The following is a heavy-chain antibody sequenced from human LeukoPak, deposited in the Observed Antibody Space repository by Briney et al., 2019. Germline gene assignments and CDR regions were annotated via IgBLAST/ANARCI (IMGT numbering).Heavy chain of an antibody. Sequence: GGSLRLSCAASGFTFGSSWMSWVRQAPGKGLEWVANIKQDGSEKYYADSVKGRFTISRDNAKNSLDLQMNSLRAEDTAVYYCAAYRLPDSFDYWGQGTLVTVSS. J-gene: IGHJ4*02. D-gene: IGHD4-11*01. CDR3: AAYRLPDSFDY. CDR1: GFTFGSSW. V-gene: IGHV3-7*01. CDR2: IKQDGSEK.